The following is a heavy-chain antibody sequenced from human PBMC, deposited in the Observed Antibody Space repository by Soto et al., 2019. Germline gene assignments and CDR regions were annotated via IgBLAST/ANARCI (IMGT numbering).Heavy chain of an antibody. CDR2: IVADGTGL. J-gene: IGHJ4*02. D-gene: IGHD2-2*01. Sequence: QVQLVESGGGVVQPGRSLRLSCAASGFRFSNYGMHWVRQAPGKGLEWLAVIVADGTGLHYADSVRGRFTISRDNSKNTPYLQLNSLGAVDSAIYFCARDDALPVTGLAHWCPGTVVPVSS. CDR1: GFRFSNYG. V-gene: IGHV3-33*01. CDR3: ARDDALPVTGLAH.